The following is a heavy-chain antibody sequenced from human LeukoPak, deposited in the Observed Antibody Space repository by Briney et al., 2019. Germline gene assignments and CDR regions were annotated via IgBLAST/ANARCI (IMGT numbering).Heavy chain of an antibody. J-gene: IGHJ6*03. Sequence: GGSLRLSCAASGFTFRNFGMNWVRQAPGKGLQWVSGIGPGGDRKHYGDSFEGRFTISRDNSKNSLYLQMNSLRAEDTAVYYCARSRLGGSGSYIIYYYYYMDVWGKGTTVTVSS. V-gene: IGHV3-23*01. D-gene: IGHD3-10*01. CDR3: ARSRLGGSGSYIIYYYYYMDV. CDR2: IGPGGDRK. CDR1: GFTFRNFG.